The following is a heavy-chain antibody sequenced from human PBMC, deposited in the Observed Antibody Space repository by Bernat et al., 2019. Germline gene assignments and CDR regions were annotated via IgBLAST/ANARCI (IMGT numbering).Heavy chain of an antibody. V-gene: IGHV1-3*04. CDR3: ARAGEYSVLTDYHQVADC. CDR2: VSTANGNT. CDR1: GYTFTYYP. Sequence: QVQLVQSGAEVKKPGASVKVSCQASGYTFTYYPIIWVRQAPGQSLEWMGWVSTANGNTGISQKFQGRVTITRDTSANSVYMELSSLTSEDTAVYYCARAGEYSVLTDYHQVADCWGQGSLVTVSS. D-gene: IGHD3-9*01. J-gene: IGHJ4*02.